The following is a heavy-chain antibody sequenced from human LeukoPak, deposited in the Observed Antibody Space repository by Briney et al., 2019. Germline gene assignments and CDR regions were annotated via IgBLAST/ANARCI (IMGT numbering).Heavy chain of an antibody. D-gene: IGHD3-16*01. CDR3: ARVYDYYYYYGMDV. CDR1: GYTFTSYD. CDR2: MNPNSGNT. Sequence: ASVKVSCKASGYTFTSYDINWVRQATGQELEWMGWMNPNSGNTGYAQKFQGRVTMTRNTSISTAYMELSSLRSGDTAVYYCARVYDYYYYYGMDVWGQGTTVTVSS. J-gene: IGHJ6*02. V-gene: IGHV1-8*01.